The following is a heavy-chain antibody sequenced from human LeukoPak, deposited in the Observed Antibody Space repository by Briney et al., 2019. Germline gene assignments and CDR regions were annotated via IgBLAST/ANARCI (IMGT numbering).Heavy chain of an antibody. J-gene: IGHJ4*02. Sequence: PSETLSLTCTVSGGSISSSSYYWGWIRQPPGKGLEWIGTIYYSGSTYYNPSLKSRVTISVDTSKNQFSLKLSSVTAADTAVYYCARDPNYYDSSGYSSDFDYWGQGTLVTVSS. CDR1: GGSISSSSYY. D-gene: IGHD3-22*01. CDR2: IYYSGST. CDR3: ARDPNYYDSSGYSSDFDY. V-gene: IGHV4-39*07.